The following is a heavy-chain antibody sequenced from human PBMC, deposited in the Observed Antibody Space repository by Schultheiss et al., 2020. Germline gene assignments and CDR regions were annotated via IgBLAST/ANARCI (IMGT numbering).Heavy chain of an antibody. V-gene: IGHV3-7*01. CDR3: AKDTVTTSPDY. J-gene: IGHJ4*02. CDR1: GFTFDDYA. Sequence: GGSLRLSCAASGFTFDDYAMHWVRQAPGKGLEWVANIKQDGSEKYYVDSVKGRFTISRDNSKNTLYLQMNSLRAEDTAVYYCAKDTVTTSPDYWGQGTLVTVSS. D-gene: IGHD4-17*01. CDR2: IKQDGSEK.